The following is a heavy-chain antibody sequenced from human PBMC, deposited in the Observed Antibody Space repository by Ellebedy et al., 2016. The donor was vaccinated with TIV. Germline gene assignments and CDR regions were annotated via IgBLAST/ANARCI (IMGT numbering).Heavy chain of an antibody. CDR2: ISGSGGST. CDR3: AKDRNYDILTGYYYYYYGMDV. J-gene: IGHJ6*02. CDR1: GFTFSSYA. V-gene: IGHV3-23*01. D-gene: IGHD3-9*01. Sequence: GESLKISXAASGFTFSSYAMSWVRQAPGKGLEWVSAISGSGGSTYYADSVKGRFTISRDNSKNTLYLQMNSLRAEDTAVYYCAKDRNYDILTGYYYYYYGMDVWGQGTTVTVSS.